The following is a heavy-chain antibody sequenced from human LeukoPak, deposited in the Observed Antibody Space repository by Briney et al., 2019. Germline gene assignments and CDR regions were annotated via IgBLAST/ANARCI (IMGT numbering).Heavy chain of an antibody. CDR1: GGTFSSYA. D-gene: IGHD3-22*01. CDR3: ARSFPDYYDSSGYYYVYNWFDP. Sequence: SVKVTCKPSGGTFSSYAISWVRQAPGQGLEWMGGIIPIFGTPNYAQKFQGRVTITTDESTSTAYMELSSLRSEDTAVYYCARSFPDYYDSSGYYYVYNWFDPWGQGTLVTVSS. CDR2: IIPIFGTP. V-gene: IGHV1-69*05. J-gene: IGHJ5*02.